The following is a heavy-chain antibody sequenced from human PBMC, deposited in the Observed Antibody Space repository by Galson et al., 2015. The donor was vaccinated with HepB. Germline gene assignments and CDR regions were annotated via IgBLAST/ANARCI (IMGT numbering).Heavy chain of an antibody. Sequence: SLRLSCAASGFTFSSYAMSWVRQAPGKGLEWVSAISGSGCSTYYADSVKGRFTISRDNSKNTLYLQMNSLRAEDTAVYYCAKGPSGGWSPFDPWGQGTLVTVSS. V-gene: IGHV3-23*01. D-gene: IGHD6-19*01. CDR3: AKGPSGGWSPFDP. J-gene: IGHJ5*02. CDR2: ISGSGCST. CDR1: GFTFSSYA.